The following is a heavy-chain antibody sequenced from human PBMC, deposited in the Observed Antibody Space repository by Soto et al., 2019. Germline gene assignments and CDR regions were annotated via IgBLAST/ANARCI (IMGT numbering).Heavy chain of an antibody. CDR1: GGSVTSRNYY. CDR2: MTYMYYSANT. V-gene: IGHV4-61*01. J-gene: IGHJ6*02. Sequence: TLSVTCTVSGGSVTSRNYYWSWIRQHPGKGLEWIGYMTYMYYSANTNYNPSLQSRDTISVETSKNQFSLNLSSRTAADTTXYFCAXXRIIQRDYYGIDLSGQGTTVTVSS. CDR3: AXXRIIQRDYYGIDL. D-gene: IGHD3-3*01.